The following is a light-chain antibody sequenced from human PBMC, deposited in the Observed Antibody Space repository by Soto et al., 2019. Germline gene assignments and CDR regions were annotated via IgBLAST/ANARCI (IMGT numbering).Light chain of an antibody. V-gene: IGLV2-14*01. Sequence: QSALTQPASVSGSPGQSITISCTGTSSDVGGYDYVSWYQQHPGKAPKLMIYDVSNRPSGVSNRFSGSKSGNTASLTISGLQAEDEADYYCSSYTSSFTEVFGGGTKRPS. CDR2: DVS. J-gene: IGLJ2*01. CDR1: SSDVGGYDY. CDR3: SSYTSSFTEV.